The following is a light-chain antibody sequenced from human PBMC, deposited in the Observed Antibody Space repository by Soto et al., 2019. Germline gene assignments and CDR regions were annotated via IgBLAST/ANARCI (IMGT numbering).Light chain of an antibody. CDR2: DVS. CDR3: NSYTTSTTLV. V-gene: IGLV2-14*01. Sequence: QSALTQPASVSGSPGQSITISCTGTSSDVGGYNYVSWYQHHPGRAPKLIIYDVSNRPSGVSNRISGSKSGNTASLTISGLQAEDEADYYCNSYTTSTTLVFGGGTKLTVL. CDR1: SSDVGGYNY. J-gene: IGLJ2*01.